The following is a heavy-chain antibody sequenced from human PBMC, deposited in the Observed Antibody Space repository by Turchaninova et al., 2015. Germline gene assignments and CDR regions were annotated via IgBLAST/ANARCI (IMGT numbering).Heavy chain of an antibody. Sequence: QVHLQASRPRQVTSSAPLSLTCAVSGNSLSSGYYWGGIRQPARKGREWIWIIHHSGSTYYNPSLKSRVTISVDTSKNQFSLKLSSVSAAGTAVYYCARGAFEIWGQGTMVTVSS. V-gene: IGHV4-38-2*01. CDR3: ARGAFEI. CDR2: IHHSGST. CDR1: GNSLSSGYY. J-gene: IGHJ3*02.